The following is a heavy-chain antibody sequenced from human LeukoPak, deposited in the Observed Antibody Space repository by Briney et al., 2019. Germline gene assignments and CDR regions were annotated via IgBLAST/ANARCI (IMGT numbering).Heavy chain of an antibody. D-gene: IGHD3-22*01. CDR3: ARAGDYYDRSGYLSDY. V-gene: IGHV3-11*05. CDR2: ISSSSSYT. Sequence: GGSLRLSCAASGFTFSDYYMSWIRQAPGKGLEWVSYISSSSSYTNYADSVKGRFTISRDNAKKSLYLQMNSLRAEDTAVYYCARAGDYYDRSGYLSDYWGQGTRVTVSS. CDR1: GFTFSDYY. J-gene: IGHJ4*02.